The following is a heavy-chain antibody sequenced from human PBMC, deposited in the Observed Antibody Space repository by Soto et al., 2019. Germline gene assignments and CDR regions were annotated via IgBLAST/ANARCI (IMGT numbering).Heavy chain of an antibody. J-gene: IGHJ4*02. CDR1: GFTFSSYA. CDR3: ARVHSSGPPDY. Sequence: GGSLRLSCAASGFTFSSYAMHWVRQAPGKGLEYVSAISSNGGSTYYANSVKGRFTISRDNSKNTLYLQMGSLRAEDMAVYYCARVHSSGPPDYWGQETLVPVPS. D-gene: IGHD6-19*01. CDR2: ISSNGGST. V-gene: IGHV3-64*01.